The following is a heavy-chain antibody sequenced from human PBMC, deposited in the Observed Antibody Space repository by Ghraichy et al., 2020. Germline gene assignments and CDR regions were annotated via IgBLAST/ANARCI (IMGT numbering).Heavy chain of an antibody. CDR1: GFTFNAYA. CDR2: IRYDGSNR. Sequence: GGSLRLSCAASGFTFNAYAMHWVRQAPGKGLEWVAFIRYDGSNRYYADSVKGRFTVSRDNSENTLFLQMDSLTAEDTAVYYCAKASKYSTVQYFDFWGQGTLVTVSS. V-gene: IGHV3-30*02. CDR3: AKASKYSTVQYFDF. J-gene: IGHJ4*02. D-gene: IGHD2/OR15-2a*01.